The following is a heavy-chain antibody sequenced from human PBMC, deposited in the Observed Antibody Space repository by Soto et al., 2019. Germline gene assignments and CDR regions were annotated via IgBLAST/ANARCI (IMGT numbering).Heavy chain of an antibody. J-gene: IGHJ4*02. CDR3: ARRYSGYFDF. CDR1: GGSISSSGYY. D-gene: IGHD5-12*01. V-gene: IGHV4-31*03. CDR2: IYHSGSA. Sequence: QVQLQESGPGLVKPSQTLSLTCTVSGGSISSSGYYWSWIRQHPGKGLEWIGFIYHSGSASYNPSLTRRITISLDTSKSQFPLKLSSVTAADTALYYCARRYSGYFDFWGQGALVTVSS.